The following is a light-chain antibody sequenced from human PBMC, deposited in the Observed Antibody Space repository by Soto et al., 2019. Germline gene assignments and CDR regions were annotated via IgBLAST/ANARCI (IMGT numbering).Light chain of an antibody. Sequence: QSVLTQPPSVSGAPGQRVTISCTGSSSNIGAGYDVHWYQQLPGTAPKLLIYGNSNRPSGVPDRFSGSKSGTSASLAITGRQAEDEADYYCQSYDSSLSGSKFGGGTKVTVL. CDR1: SSNIGAGYD. CDR3: QSYDSSLSGSK. J-gene: IGLJ2*01. CDR2: GNS. V-gene: IGLV1-40*01.